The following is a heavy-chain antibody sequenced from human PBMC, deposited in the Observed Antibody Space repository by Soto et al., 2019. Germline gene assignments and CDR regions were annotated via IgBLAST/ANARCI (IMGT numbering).Heavy chain of an antibody. CDR2: IDPSDSYT. D-gene: IGHD6-13*01. V-gene: IGHV5-10-1*01. J-gene: IGHJ6*02. CDR3: ARHPTATYSSNPYYYGMDV. CDR1: GCSFTSYW. Sequence: PGEALRISCKGSGCSFTSYWISWGRQMPGKGLEWMGRIDPSDSYTNYSPSFQGHVTISADKSISTAYLQWSSLKASDTAMYYCARHPTATYSSNPYYYGMDVWGQGTTLTVSS.